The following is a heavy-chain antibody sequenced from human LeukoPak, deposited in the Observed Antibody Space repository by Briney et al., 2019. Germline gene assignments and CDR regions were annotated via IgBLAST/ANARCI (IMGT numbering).Heavy chain of an antibody. CDR1: GYTFTSYD. CDR3: ARVNLRGSNYNWFDP. Sequence: SVKVSCKASGYTFTSYDINWVRQAPGQGLEWMGKITPVINTANYAQTFQGRVSIYADKSTTTVYMDLSGLRPDDTAVYYCARVNLRGSNYNWFDPWGQGTLVTVAS. V-gene: IGHV1-69*04. J-gene: IGHJ5*02. D-gene: IGHD1-26*01. CDR2: ITPVINTA.